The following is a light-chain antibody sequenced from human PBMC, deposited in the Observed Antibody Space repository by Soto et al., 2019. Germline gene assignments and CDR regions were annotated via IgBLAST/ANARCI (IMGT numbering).Light chain of an antibody. Sequence: EIVLTQSPGTLSLSPGERATLSCRASQSVSGSYIAWYQQKPGLAPRLLIYGASSRATGIPDRFSGSGSGTDFTLTISRLEPEDFAVFYCQQYGSSPQTFGQGTKVEIK. V-gene: IGKV3-20*01. CDR2: GAS. CDR3: QQYGSSPQT. J-gene: IGKJ1*01. CDR1: QSVSGSY.